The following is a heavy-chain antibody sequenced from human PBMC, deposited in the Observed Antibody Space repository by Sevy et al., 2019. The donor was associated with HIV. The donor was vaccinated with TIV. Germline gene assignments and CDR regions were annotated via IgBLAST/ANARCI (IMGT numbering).Heavy chain of an antibody. Sequence: ASVKVSCKVSGYTLTELSMHWVRQAPGKGLEWMGGFDPEDGETIYAQKFQGRVTMTEDTSTDTAYMELSSLRSEDTAVYYCASTGGYDSSGYHHSFDYWGQGTLVTVSS. CDR1: GYTLTELS. CDR3: ASTGGYDSSGYHHSFDY. CDR2: FDPEDGET. J-gene: IGHJ4*02. D-gene: IGHD3-22*01. V-gene: IGHV1-24*01.